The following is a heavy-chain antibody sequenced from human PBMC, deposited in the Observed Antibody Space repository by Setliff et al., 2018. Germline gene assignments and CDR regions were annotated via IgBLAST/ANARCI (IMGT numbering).Heavy chain of an antibody. Sequence: GASVKVSCKASGDTFRSYSISWVRQAPGQGLEWMGGIIPKLGSADYAQRFQDRVTINADESTRTVYMELSRLRSQDTAIYYCARSPHYYDSSGYCYYFDFWGQGIPVTVSS. CDR3: ARSPHYYDSSGYCYYFDF. V-gene: IGHV1-69*13. D-gene: IGHD3-22*01. CDR1: GDTFRSYS. J-gene: IGHJ4*02. CDR2: IIPKLGSA.